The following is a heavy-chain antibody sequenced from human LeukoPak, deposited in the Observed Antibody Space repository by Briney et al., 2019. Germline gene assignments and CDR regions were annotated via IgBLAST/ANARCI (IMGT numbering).Heavy chain of an antibody. CDR3: ARSRRVPAAGGVFDY. J-gene: IGHJ4*02. CDR2: THYSAST. Sequence: SETLSLTSTVSGGSISSYYWSWIRQPPGKGLEWTGYTHYSASTNYNPSLKSRVTISVDTSKNQFSLKLSSVTAADTAVYYCARSRRVPAAGGVFDYWGQGTLVTVFS. CDR1: GGSISSYY. V-gene: IGHV4-59*12. D-gene: IGHD2-2*01.